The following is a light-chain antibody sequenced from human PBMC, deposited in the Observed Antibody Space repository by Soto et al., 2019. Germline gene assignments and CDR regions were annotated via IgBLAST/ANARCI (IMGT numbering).Light chain of an antibody. CDR3: QTWGSGIQV. CDR1: SGHSSYP. Sequence: QLVLTQSPSASASLGASVKLTCTLSSGHSSYPIAWHQQQPEKGPRYLMKLNSDGSHSKGDGIPDRFSGSTSGAERYLTISSLQSVDEADYYCQTWGSGIQVFGGGTKVTVL. J-gene: IGLJ3*02. V-gene: IGLV4-69*01. CDR2: LNSDGSH.